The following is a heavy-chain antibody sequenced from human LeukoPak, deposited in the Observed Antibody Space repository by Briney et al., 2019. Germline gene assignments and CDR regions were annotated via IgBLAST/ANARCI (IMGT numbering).Heavy chain of an antibody. CDR3: ARDPGRGFDY. CDR1: GFTFSSYA. V-gene: IGHV3-30-3*01. Sequence: PGGSLRLSCAASGFTFSSYAMHWVRQAPGKGLEWVAVISYDGSNKYYADSVKGRFTISRDNSKNMLYLQMNSLRAEDTAVYYCARDPGRGFDYWGQGTLVTVSS. CDR2: ISYDGSNK. D-gene: IGHD3-16*01. J-gene: IGHJ4*02.